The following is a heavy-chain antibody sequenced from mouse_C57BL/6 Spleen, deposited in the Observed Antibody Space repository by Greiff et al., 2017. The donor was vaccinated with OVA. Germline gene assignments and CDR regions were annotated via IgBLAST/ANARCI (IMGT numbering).Heavy chain of an antibody. D-gene: IGHD1-1*01. V-gene: IGHV1-50*01. J-gene: IGHJ2*01. CDR1: GYTFTSYW. CDR3: ARSHSSGGVDY. CDR2: IDPSDSYT. Sequence: VQLQQSGAELVKPGASVKLSCKASGYTFTSYWMQWVKQRPGQGLEWIGEIDPSDSYTNYNQKFKGKATLTVDTSSSTAYMQLSSLTSEDSAVYYCARSHSSGGVDYWGQGTTLTVSS.